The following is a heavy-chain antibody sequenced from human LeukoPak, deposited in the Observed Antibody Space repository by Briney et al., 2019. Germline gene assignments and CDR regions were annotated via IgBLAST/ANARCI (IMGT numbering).Heavy chain of an antibody. Sequence: GGSLRLSCAASGFTFSSYSMNWVRQAPGKGLEWVSYISSSSTIYYADSVKGRFTISRDNAKNSLYLQMNSLRAEDTAVYYCARSPPYGDYGYYYYYMDVWGKGTTVTVSS. CDR1: GFTFSSYS. CDR3: ARSPPYGDYGYYYYYMDV. D-gene: IGHD4-17*01. J-gene: IGHJ6*03. CDR2: ISSSSTI. V-gene: IGHV3-48*01.